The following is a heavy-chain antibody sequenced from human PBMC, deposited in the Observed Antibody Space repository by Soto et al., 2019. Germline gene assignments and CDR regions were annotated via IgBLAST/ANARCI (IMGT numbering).Heavy chain of an antibody. V-gene: IGHV3-23*01. J-gene: IGHJ6*02. D-gene: IGHD1-26*01. CDR2: ISGSGGST. CDR3: ATPGGRYSGSYYFSYYGMDV. Sequence: GGSLRLSCAASGFTFSSYAMSWVRQAPGKGLEWVSAISGSGGSTYYADSVKGRFTISRDNSKNTLYLQMNSLRAEDTAVYYCATPGGRYSGSYYFSYYGMDVWGQGTTVTVSS. CDR1: GFTFSSYA.